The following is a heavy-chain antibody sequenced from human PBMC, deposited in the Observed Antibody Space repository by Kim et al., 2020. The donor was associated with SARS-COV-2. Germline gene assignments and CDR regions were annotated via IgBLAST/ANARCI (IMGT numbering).Heavy chain of an antibody. D-gene: IGHD6-19*01. CDR3: AREIAVAGIKDAFDI. Sequence: SVKVSCKASGGTFSSYAISWVRQAPGQGLEWMGGIIPIFGTANYAQKFQGRVTITADESTSTAYMELSSLRSEDTAVYYCAREIAVAGIKDAFDIWGQGTMVTVSS. J-gene: IGHJ3*02. CDR1: GGTFSSYA. CDR2: IIPIFGTA. V-gene: IGHV1-69*13.